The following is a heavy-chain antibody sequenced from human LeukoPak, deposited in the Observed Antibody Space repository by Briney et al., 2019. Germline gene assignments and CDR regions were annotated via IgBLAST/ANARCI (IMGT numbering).Heavy chain of an antibody. Sequence: PGGSLRLSCAASGFTVSSNYMSWVRQAPGKGLEWVSVIYSGGSTYYADSVKGRFTISRDNSKNTLYLQMNSLRAEDTAAYYCARVAPFYDSSGYNFDYWGQGTLVTVSS. CDR2: IYSGGST. CDR1: GFTVSSNY. D-gene: IGHD3-22*01. CDR3: ARVAPFYDSSGYNFDY. V-gene: IGHV3-66*01. J-gene: IGHJ4*02.